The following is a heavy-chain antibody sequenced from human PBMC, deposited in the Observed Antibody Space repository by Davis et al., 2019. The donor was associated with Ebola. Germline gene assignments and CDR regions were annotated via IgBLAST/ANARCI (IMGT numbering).Heavy chain of an antibody. J-gene: IGHJ4*02. CDR3: ARSPVLRYFDWLPDY. D-gene: IGHD3-9*01. Sequence: GESLKISCKGSGYSFTSYWIGWVRQTPGKGLEWMGIIYPGDSDTRYSPSFQGQVTISADKSISTAYLQWSSLKASDTAMYYCARSPVLRYFDWLPDYWGQGTLVTVSS. V-gene: IGHV5-51*01. CDR2: IYPGDSDT. CDR1: GYSFTSYW.